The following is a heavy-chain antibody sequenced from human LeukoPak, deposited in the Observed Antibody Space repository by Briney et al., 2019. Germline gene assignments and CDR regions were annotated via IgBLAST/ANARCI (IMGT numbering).Heavy chain of an antibody. CDR1: GGSINSYF. D-gene: IGHD6-19*01. J-gene: IGHJ4*02. CDR3: ARRYSGAWYFDY. V-gene: IGHV4-59*01. Sequence: SETLSLTCTVSGGSINSYFWSWIRQPPGRGLGWIGYIYYSGSTNYNPSLKSRVTISVDTSKSQFSLKLSSVTAADTALYYCARRYSGAWYFDYWGQGTLVTVSS. CDR2: IYYSGST.